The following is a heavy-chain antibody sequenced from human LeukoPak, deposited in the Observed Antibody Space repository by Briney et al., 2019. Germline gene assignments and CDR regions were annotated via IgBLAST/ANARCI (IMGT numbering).Heavy chain of an antibody. V-gene: IGHV5-51*01. J-gene: IGHJ4*02. CDR2: IFPGDSDT. CDR1: GYSFTSYW. Sequence: GASLKISCKGSGYSFTSYWIGWVRQMPRKGLEWMGIIFPGDSDTRYSPSFQGQVTISADKSISTAYLQWSSLQASDTAMYYCARSEDCSSTSCYSWASDYWGQGTLVTVSS. CDR3: ARSEDCSSTSCYSWASDY. D-gene: IGHD2-2*01.